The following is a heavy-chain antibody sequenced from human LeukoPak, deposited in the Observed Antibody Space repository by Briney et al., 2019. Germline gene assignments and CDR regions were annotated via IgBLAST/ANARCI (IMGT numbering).Heavy chain of an antibody. CDR3: ARDWCTNGVCFSWYFDL. D-gene: IGHD2-8*01. J-gene: IGHJ2*01. Sequence: ASVKVSCKASGYTFTSYGISWVRQAPGQGLEWMGWISAYSGNTNYAQKLQGRVTMTTDTSTSTAYMELRSLRSDDTAVYYCARDWCTNGVCFSWYFDLWGRGTLVTVSS. CDR1: GYTFTSYG. CDR2: ISAYSGNT. V-gene: IGHV1-18*01.